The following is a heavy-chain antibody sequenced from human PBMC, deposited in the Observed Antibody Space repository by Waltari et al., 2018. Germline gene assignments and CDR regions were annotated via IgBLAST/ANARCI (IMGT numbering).Heavy chain of an antibody. CDR1: GFLFGSYA. CDR3: ARDLGNSYFDFWSGYYPTDY. D-gene: IGHD3-3*01. J-gene: IGHJ4*02. V-gene: IGHV3-30*01. Sequence: QVQLVESGGGVVQPGRSLTLSCAGSGFLFGSYALHWVRQAPGKGLEWVAVISYVGSDEYYAVSVKGRFTISRDNSKNTLYLQMNSLRSEDTAVYYCARDLGNSYFDFWSGYYPTDYWGQGTLVTVSS. CDR2: ISYVGSDE.